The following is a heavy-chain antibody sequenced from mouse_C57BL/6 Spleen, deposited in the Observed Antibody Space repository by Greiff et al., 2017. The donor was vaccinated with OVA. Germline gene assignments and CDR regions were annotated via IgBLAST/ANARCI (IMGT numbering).Heavy chain of an antibody. D-gene: IGHD1-1*01. V-gene: IGHV1-15*01. J-gene: IGHJ4*01. Sequence: VKLVESGAELVRPGASVTLSCKASGYTFTDYEMHWVKQTPVHGLEWIGAIDPETGGTAYNQKFKGKAILTADKSSSTAYMELRSLTSEDSAVYYCTRPDYYGSRYAMDYWGQGTSVTVSS. CDR2: IDPETGGT. CDR1: GYTFTDYE. CDR3: TRPDYYGSRYAMDY.